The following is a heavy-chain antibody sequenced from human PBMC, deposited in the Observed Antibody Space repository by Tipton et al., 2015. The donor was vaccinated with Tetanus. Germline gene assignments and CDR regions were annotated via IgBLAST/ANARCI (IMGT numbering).Heavy chain of an antibody. D-gene: IGHD7-27*01. Sequence: LRLSCGVSDGSFNAYYWSWIRQTPGKGLEWIGEVNQSGSTKYNPSFNSRAAISVDTSKSQFSLRVRSVTAADTAVYYCARMVNWGRYLDSWGQGTLVTVSS. J-gene: IGHJ4*02. CDR2: VNQSGST. V-gene: IGHV4-34*01. CDR1: DGSFNAYY. CDR3: ARMVNWGRYLDS.